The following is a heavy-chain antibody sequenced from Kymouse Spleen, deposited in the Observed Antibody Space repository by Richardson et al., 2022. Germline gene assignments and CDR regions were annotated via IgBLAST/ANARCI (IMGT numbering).Heavy chain of an antibody. V-gene: IGHV3-9*01. CDR1: GFTFDDYA. CDR3: AKDIEGY. Sequence: EVQLVESGGGLVQPGRSLRLSCAASGFTFDDYAMHWVRQAPGKGLEWVSGISWNSGSIGYADSVKGRFTISRDNAKNSLYLQMNSLRAEDTALYYCAKDIEGYWGQGTLVTVSS. J-gene: IGHJ4*02. CDR2: ISWNSGSI. D-gene: IGHD5-24*01.